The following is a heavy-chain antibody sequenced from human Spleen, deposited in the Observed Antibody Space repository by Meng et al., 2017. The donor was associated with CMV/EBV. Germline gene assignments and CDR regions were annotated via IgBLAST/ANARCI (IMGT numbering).Heavy chain of an antibody. Sequence: GGSLRLSCKGSGYSFGTYWIGWVRQMPGKGLECMGIIYPGDSNARYSPSFQGQVTISADKSINTAYLQWSSLKTSDTAMYYCARLGYCSSTNCYTNYYGMDVWGQGTTVTVSS. J-gene: IGHJ6*02. V-gene: IGHV5-51*01. CDR3: ARLGYCSSTNCYTNYYGMDV. D-gene: IGHD2-2*02. CDR2: IYPGDSNA. CDR1: GYSFGTYW.